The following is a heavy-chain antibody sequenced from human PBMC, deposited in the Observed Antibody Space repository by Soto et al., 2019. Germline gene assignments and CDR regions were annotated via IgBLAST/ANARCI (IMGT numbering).Heavy chain of an antibody. Sequence: GASVKVSCKASGYTFTSYAMHWVRQAPGQRLEWMGWINAGNGNTKYSQKFQGRVTITRGTSASTAYMELSSLRSEDTAVYYCATRPGYCISTSCYAVFDYWGQGTLVTVSS. D-gene: IGHD2-2*01. CDR3: ATRPGYCISTSCYAVFDY. J-gene: IGHJ4*02. CDR1: GYTFTSYA. CDR2: INAGNGNT. V-gene: IGHV1-3*01.